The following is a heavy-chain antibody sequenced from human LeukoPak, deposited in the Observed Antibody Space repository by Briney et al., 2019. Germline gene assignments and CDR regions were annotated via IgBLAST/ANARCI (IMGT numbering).Heavy chain of an antibody. CDR1: GFTFHNYE. D-gene: IGHD1-1*01. Sequence: PGGSLRLSCAASGFTFHNYEMNWVRQAPGKGLEWVAYISSSGDTTYYADSVKGRFTISRDNAKSSLFLEMKSLRVEDTALYFCASPPYNWNADYFDYWGQGTLVTVSS. CDR2: ISSSGDTT. J-gene: IGHJ4*02. CDR3: ASPPYNWNADYFDY. V-gene: IGHV3-48*03.